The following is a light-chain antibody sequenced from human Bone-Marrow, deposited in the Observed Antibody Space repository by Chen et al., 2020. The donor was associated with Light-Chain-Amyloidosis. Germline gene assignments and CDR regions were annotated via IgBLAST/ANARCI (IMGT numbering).Light chain of an antibody. J-gene: IGLJ3*02. V-gene: IGLV6-57*01. CDR2: EDD. CDR3: QSYQGSSQGV. Sequence: NFMLTQPHSVSESPGKTVIISCTRSSGSIATNYVQWYQQRPGSSPTTVIYEDDQRPSGVPDRFSGSIDRSSNSASLTISGLKTEDEAAYYCQSYQGSSQGVFGGGTKLTGL. CDR1: SGSIATNY.